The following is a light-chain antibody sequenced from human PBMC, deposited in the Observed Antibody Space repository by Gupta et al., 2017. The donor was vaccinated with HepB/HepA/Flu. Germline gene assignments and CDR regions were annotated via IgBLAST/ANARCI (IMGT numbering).Light chain of an antibody. CDR2: AAS. J-gene: IGKJ2*01. Sequence: DIQLTQSPSFLSASVGDRVTITCRASQGISNYLAWYQQKPGKAPKLLIYAASTLQSGVPSRFSGSGYGKEFTLTISSRQPEDFATYYCQQLKSYPGDTFGQGTKLQVK. V-gene: IGKV1-9*01. CDR3: QQLKSYPGDT. CDR1: QGISNY.